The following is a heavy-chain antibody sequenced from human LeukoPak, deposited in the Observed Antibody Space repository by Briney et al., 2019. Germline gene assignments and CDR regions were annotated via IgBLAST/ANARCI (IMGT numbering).Heavy chain of an antibody. D-gene: IGHD6-19*01. V-gene: IGHV3-7*03. CDR3: AKEAEAVAGPLDY. Sequence: GGSLRLSCEGSAFIFSGHWMNWVRQTPGKGLEWVASIKEDGSERQYVDSVKGRFTISRDKSKNTLYLQMNSLRAEDTAVYYCAKEAEAVAGPLDYWGQGTLVTVSS. CDR2: IKEDGSER. J-gene: IGHJ4*02. CDR1: AFIFSGHW.